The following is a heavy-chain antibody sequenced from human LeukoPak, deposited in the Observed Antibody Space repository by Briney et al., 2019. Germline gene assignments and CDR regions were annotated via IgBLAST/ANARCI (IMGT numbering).Heavy chain of an antibody. J-gene: IGHJ4*02. CDR1: GGTFSSYA. CDR3: ARVADGYNLGGY. D-gene: IGHD5-24*01. CDR2: IIPILGIA. Sequence: SVTVSFKASGGTFSSYAISWVRQAPGQGLEWMGRIIPILGIANYAQKFQGRVTITADKSTSTAYMELSSLRSEDTAVYYCARVADGYNLGGYWGQGTLVTVSS. V-gene: IGHV1-69*04.